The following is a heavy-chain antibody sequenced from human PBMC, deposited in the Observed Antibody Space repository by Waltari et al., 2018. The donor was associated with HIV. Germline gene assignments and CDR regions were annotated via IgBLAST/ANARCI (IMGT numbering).Heavy chain of an antibody. V-gene: IGHV3-30*18. CDR1: GFTFSSYG. CDR3: AKDTLRRELDDGSGP. D-gene: IGHD3-10*01. CDR2: ISHDGSYK. J-gene: IGHJ5*02. Sequence: QVQLVESGGGVVQPGRSLRLSCAASGFTFSSYGMHWVRQAPGKGLEWVAFISHDGSYKYYADSVKGRFTISRDNSKNTLYLQMNSLRAEDTAVYYCAKDTLRRELDDGSGPWGQGTLVTVSS.